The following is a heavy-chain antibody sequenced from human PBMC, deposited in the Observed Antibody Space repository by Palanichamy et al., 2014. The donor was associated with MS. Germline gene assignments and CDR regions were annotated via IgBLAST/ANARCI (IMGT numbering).Heavy chain of an antibody. Sequence: EVQLVESGGGLVQPGGSLRLSCAASGFTFSSYEMNWVRQAPGKGLEWVSYISSSGSTIYYADSVKGRFTISRDNAKNSLYLQMNSLRAEDAAVYYCARLGYYYDSRNDYWGQGTLVTVSS. CDR3: ARLGYYYDSRNDY. D-gene: IGHD3-22*01. CDR1: GFTFSSYE. J-gene: IGHJ4*02. CDR2: ISSSGSTI. V-gene: IGHV3-48*03.